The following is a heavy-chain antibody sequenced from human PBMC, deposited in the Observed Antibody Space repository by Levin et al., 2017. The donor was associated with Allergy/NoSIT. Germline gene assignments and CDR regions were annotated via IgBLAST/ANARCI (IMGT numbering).Heavy chain of an antibody. CDR1: GYTFTSYD. J-gene: IGHJ4*02. D-gene: IGHD1-26*01. V-gene: IGHV1-8*01. Sequence: RGESLKISCKASGYTFTSYDINWVRQATGQGLEWMGWMNPNSGNTGYAQKFQGRVTMTRNTSISTAYMELSSLRSEDTAVYYCARGQFEVGASTWADYWGQGTLVTVSS. CDR2: MNPNSGNT. CDR3: ARGQFEVGASTWADY.